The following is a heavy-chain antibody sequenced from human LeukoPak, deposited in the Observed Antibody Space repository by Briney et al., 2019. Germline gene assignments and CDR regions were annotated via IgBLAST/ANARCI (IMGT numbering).Heavy chain of an antibody. D-gene: IGHD3-10*01. CDR3: ARVSGLGEWGLDY. J-gene: IGHJ4*02. CDR2: INPNSGGT. V-gene: IGHV1-2*02. Sequence: GASVKVSCKASGYTFTSYYMHWVRQAPGQGLEWMGWINPNSGGTNYAQKFQGRVTMTRDTSISTAYMELSRLRSDDTAVYYCARVSGLGEWGLDYWGQGTLVTVSS. CDR1: GYTFTSYY.